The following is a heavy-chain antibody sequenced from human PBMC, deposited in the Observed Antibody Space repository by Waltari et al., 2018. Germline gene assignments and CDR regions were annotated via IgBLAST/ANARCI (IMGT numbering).Heavy chain of an antibody. CDR2: ISYDGSNK. Sequence: QVQLVESGGGVVQPGRSLRLSCAASGFTFSSYAMHWVRQAPGKGLEWVAVISYDGSNKYYADSVKGRFTISRDNSKNTLYLQMNSLRAEDTAVYYCARGAPFYDFWSGYTPYFDYWGQGTLVTVSS. V-gene: IGHV3-30*01. CDR1: GFTFSSYA. CDR3: ARGAPFYDFWSGYTPYFDY. D-gene: IGHD3-3*01. J-gene: IGHJ4*02.